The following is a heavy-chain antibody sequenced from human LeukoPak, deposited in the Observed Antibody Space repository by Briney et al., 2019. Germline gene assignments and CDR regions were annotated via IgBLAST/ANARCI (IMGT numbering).Heavy chain of an antibody. CDR2: IYTSGST. CDR3: ARDRISLDYYYYMDV. Sequence: PSQTLSLTCTVSGGSISIGSYYWSWIRQPAGKGLEWIGRIYTSGSTNYNPSLKSRVTISVDTSKNQFSLKLSSVTAADTAVYYCARDRISLDYYYYMDVWGKGTTVTVSS. J-gene: IGHJ6*03. CDR1: GGSISIGSYY. D-gene: IGHD2-21*01. V-gene: IGHV4-61*02.